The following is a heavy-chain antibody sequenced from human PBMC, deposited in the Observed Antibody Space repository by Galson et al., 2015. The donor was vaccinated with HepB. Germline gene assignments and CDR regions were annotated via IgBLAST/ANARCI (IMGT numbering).Heavy chain of an antibody. CDR1: GFTLSSYS. CDR2: ISSSTSYI. V-gene: IGHV3-21*01. D-gene: IGHD6-19*01. CDR3: ASGGREQQWLVRHFDY. J-gene: IGHJ4*02. Sequence: SLRLSCAASGFTLSSYSMNWVRQAPGKGLEWVSSISSSTSYIYYADSVKGRFTISRDNAKDSLYLQMNSLRAEDTAVYYRASGGREQQWLVRHFDYWGQGTLVTVSS.